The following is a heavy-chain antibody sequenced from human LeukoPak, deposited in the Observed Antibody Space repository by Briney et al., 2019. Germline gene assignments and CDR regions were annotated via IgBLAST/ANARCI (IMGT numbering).Heavy chain of an antibody. CDR1: GFTFSDYY. CDR2: ISSSGSTI. J-gene: IGHJ4*02. Sequence: GGSLRLSCAASGFTFSDYYMTWIRQAPGKGLGWVSYISSSGSTIYYADSVKGRFTISRDNAKNSLYLQMNSLRAEDTAVYYCARDPYCSSTSCDYFDYWGQGTLVTVSS. V-gene: IGHV3-11*01. CDR3: ARDPYCSSTSCDYFDY. D-gene: IGHD2-2*01.